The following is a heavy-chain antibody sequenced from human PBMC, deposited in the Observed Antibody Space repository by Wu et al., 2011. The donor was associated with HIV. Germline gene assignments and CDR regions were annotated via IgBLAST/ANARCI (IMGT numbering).Heavy chain of an antibody. CDR3: ARGXEDYYASRDHSPLDS. D-gene: IGHD2-8*01. J-gene: IGHJ4*02. CDR2: ISPIFGTA. Sequence: QVQLVQSGAEVKKPGSSVKVSCKASGGTFSSYAISWVRQAPGQGLEWMGGISPIFGTANYAQKFQGRVTITTDDSTSTVYMEVRSLRSEDTAIYYXARGXEDYYASRDHSPLDSWGQGTRVSVSS. V-gene: IGHV1-69*05. CDR1: GGTFSSYA.